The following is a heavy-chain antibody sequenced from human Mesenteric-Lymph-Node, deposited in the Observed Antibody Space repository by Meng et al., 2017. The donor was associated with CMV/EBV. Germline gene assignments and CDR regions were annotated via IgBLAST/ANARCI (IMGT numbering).Heavy chain of an antibody. CDR1: GFTFSSYA. CDR2: ISDSSGSI. V-gene: IGHV3-23*01. Sequence: GESLKISCAASGFTFSSYAMSWVRQAPGKGLEWVSSISDSSGSIYYADSVKGRFTISRDNSKNTLYLQMNNLRAEDTAIYYCAKGGMIFGVVIPHPWFDPWGQGTLVTVSS. D-gene: IGHD3-3*01. J-gene: IGHJ5*02. CDR3: AKGGMIFGVVIPHPWFDP.